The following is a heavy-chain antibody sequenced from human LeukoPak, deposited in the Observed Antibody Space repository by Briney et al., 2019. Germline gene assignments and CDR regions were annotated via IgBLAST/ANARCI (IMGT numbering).Heavy chain of an antibody. D-gene: IGHD3-22*01. V-gene: IGHV1-18*04. Sequence: ASVKVSCKASGYTFTGYYMHWVRQAPGQGLEWMGWISAYNGNTNYAQKLQGRVTMTTDTSTSTAYMELSSLRSEDTAVYYCATYDSSGYYRWGQGTLVTVSS. J-gene: IGHJ4*02. CDR3: ATYDSSGYYR. CDR2: ISAYNGNT. CDR1: GYTFTGYY.